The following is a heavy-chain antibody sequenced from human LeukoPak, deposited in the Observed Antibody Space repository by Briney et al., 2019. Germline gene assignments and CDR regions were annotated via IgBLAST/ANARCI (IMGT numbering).Heavy chain of an antibody. V-gene: IGHV3-21*01. D-gene: IGHD3-10*01. CDR1: GFTFSSYS. Sequence: GGSLRLSCAASGFTFSSYSMNWVRQAPGKGLEWVSFISSSSTYIYYADSVKGRFTISRDDAKNSLYLQMSSLRADGTAVYYCARDRVVSGRFGEVASWGLGTLVTVSS. CDR2: ISSSSTYI. J-gene: IGHJ5*01. CDR3: ARDRVVSGRFGEVAS.